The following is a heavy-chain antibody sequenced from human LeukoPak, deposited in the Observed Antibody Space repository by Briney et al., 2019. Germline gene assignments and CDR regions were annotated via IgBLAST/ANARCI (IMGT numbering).Heavy chain of an antibody. D-gene: IGHD3-10*01. CDR2: INSDGSTT. CDR1: GFTLSSYW. J-gene: IGHJ4*02. Sequence: GGSLRLSCAASGFTLSSYWMNWLSQGPGKGLVWVSRINSDGSTTSYADSVKGRFTISRDNAKNTLYLQMNSLRAEDTAVYYCARGPYSGSATYYNDNWGQGTLVTVSS. CDR3: ARGPYSGSATYYNDN. V-gene: IGHV3-74*01.